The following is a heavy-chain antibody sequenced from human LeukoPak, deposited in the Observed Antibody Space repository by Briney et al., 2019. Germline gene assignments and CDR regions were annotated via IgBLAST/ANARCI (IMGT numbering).Heavy chain of an antibody. V-gene: IGHV1-69*04. J-gene: IGHJ4*02. Sequence: GSSVKVSCKASGGTFSSYAISWVRQAPGQGLEWMGRIIPILGIANYAQKFQGRVTITADKSTSTAYMELSSLRSEDTAVYYCAREMVRGVIYYWGQGTLVTVSS. CDR1: GGTFSSYA. CDR3: AREMVRGVIYY. CDR2: IIPILGIA. D-gene: IGHD3-10*01.